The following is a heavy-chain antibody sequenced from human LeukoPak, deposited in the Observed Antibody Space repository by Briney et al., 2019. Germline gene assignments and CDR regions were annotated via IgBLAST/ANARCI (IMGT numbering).Heavy chain of an antibody. V-gene: IGHV1-69*01. Sequence: SVKVSCKASGGTFSGYAISWVRQAPGQGLEWMGGIIPIFGTANYAQNFQGRVTITADASTSTAYMELSSPRSEDTAVYYCARGPVGYFDRYFDYWGQGTLVTVSS. CDR1: GGTFSGYA. CDR3: ARGPVGYFDRYFDY. D-gene: IGHD3-9*01. J-gene: IGHJ4*02. CDR2: IIPIFGTA.